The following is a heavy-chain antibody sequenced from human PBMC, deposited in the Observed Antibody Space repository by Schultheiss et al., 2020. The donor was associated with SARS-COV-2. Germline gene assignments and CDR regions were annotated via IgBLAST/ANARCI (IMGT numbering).Heavy chain of an antibody. CDR3: AKKGCSSISCTSLQHMDV. CDR2: IYSGGST. Sequence: GGSLRLSCAASGFTFSSYAMHWVRQAPGKGLEWVSVIYSGGSTYYADSVKGRFTISRDNSKNTLYLQMHSLRAEDTAIYYCAKKGCSSISCTSLQHMDVWGQGTTVTVSS. V-gene: IGHV3-NL1*01. J-gene: IGHJ6*02. CDR1: GFTFSSYA. D-gene: IGHD2-2*01.